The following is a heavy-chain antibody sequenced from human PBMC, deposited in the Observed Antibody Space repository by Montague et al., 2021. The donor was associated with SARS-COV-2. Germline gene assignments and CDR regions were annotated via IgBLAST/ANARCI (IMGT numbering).Heavy chain of an antibody. J-gene: IGHJ4*02. Sequence: SLRLSCAGPGFTFDSHAMSWVRLAPGKGLEWVAGISDGGTSTYYADSVKGRLIISRDNSKSTLYLQIHSLRAEDTAVYYCAKDLETSGWYTFFFDSWGQGTLVTVSS. CDR1: GFTFDSHA. D-gene: IGHD6-19*01. V-gene: IGHV3-23*01. CDR2: ISDGGTST. CDR3: AKDLETSGWYTFFFDS.